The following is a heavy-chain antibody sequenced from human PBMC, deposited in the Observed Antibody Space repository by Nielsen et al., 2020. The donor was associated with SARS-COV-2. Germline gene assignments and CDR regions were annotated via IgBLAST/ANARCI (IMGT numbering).Heavy chain of an antibody. CDR2: ISGSGGST. D-gene: IGHD3-3*01. CDR1: GFTFSSYA. Sequence: GESLKISCAASGFTFSSYAMSWVRQAPGKGLEWVSAISGSGGSTYYADSVKGRFTISRDNSKNTLYLQMNSLRAEDTAVYYCAKFPHDFWSGYKYYFDYWGQGTLVTVSS. J-gene: IGHJ4*02. V-gene: IGHV3-23*01. CDR3: AKFPHDFWSGYKYYFDY.